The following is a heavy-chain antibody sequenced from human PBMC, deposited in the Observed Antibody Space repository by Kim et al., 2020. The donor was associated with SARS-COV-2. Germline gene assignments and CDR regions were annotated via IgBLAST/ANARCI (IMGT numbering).Heavy chain of an antibody. D-gene: IGHD3-9*01. CDR1: GGTFSSYA. J-gene: IGHJ6*02. CDR3: ARLLYKTHYDILTCYSFYDCYGMDL. CDR2: IIPIFGTA. Sequence: SVKVSCKASGGTFSSYAISWVRQAPGQGLEWMGGIIPIFGTANYAQKFQGRVTITADESTSTAYMELSSLRSEDTAVYYCARLLYKTHYDILTCYSFYDCYGMDLWGQVTTVTVSS. V-gene: IGHV1-69*13.